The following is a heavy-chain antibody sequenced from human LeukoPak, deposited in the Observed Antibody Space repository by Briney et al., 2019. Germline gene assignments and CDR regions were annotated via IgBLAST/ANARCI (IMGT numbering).Heavy chain of an antibody. CDR1: GGSISSYY. D-gene: IGHD2-15*01. J-gene: IGHJ6*04. CDR2: IYYSGST. CDR3: ARTPRTPYYGMDV. V-gene: IGHV4-59*01. Sequence: KPSETLSLTCTVSGGSISSYYWSWIRQPPRKGLEWVGYIYYSGSTNYNPSLKSRVTISVDTSKNQFSLKLSSVTAADTAVYYCARTPRTPYYGMDVRGKGTTVTVSS.